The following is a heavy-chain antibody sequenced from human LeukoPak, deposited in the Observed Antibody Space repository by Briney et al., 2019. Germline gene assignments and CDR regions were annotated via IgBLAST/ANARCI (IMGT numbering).Heavy chain of an antibody. Sequence: SETLSLTCAVSGGSISSSNWWSWVRQPPGKGLEWIGEIYHSGSTNYNPSLKSRVTISVDKSKNQFSLKLSSVTAADTAVYYCARDKVDTAMALLDYWGQGTLVTVSS. CDR2: IYHSGST. J-gene: IGHJ4*02. CDR1: GGSISSSNW. D-gene: IGHD5-18*01. V-gene: IGHV4-4*02. CDR3: ARDKVDTAMALLDY.